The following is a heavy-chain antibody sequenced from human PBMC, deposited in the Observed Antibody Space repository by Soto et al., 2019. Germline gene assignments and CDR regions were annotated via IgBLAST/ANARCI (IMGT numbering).Heavy chain of an antibody. D-gene: IGHD6-13*01. CDR3: AKDQSSKPFDY. V-gene: IGHV3-23*01. CDR2: SSGSGGST. CDR1: GFTFRRYA. Sequence: PGASLRLSSVSSGFTFRRYATSWVRQAPGQGLEWVSGSSGSGGSTYYADSVKGRFTISRDNSKKTLYLQMNSLRAEDTAVYYCAKDQSSKPFDYWGQGP. J-gene: IGHJ4*02.